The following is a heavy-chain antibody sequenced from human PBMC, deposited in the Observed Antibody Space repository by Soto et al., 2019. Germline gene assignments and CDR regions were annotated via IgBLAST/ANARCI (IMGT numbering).Heavy chain of an antibody. J-gene: IGHJ4*02. CDR1: GFTFSSYW. V-gene: IGHV3-7*05. CDR3: AYGSGNYRFQY. CDR2: INPDGSAK. Sequence: EVQLVESGGGLVQPEGSLRLSCAASGFTFSSYWLSWVRQAPGKGLEWVANINPDGSAKYYVDSVKGRFTISRDNAKNSLSLQMNSLRAEDTAVYYCAYGSGNYRFQYWGQGTLVTVSS. D-gene: IGHD3-10*01.